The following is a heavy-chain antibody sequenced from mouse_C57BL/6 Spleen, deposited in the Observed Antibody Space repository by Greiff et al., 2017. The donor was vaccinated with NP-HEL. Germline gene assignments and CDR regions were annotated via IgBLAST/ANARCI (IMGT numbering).Heavy chain of an antibody. V-gene: IGHV1-26*01. D-gene: IGHD1-1*01. CDR1: GYTFTDYY. CDR3: ARLLRSDWYFDV. J-gene: IGHJ1*03. CDR2: INPNNGGT. Sequence: VQLQQSGPELVKPGASVKISCKASGYTFTDYYMNWVKQSHGKSLEWIGDINPNNGGTSYNQKFKGKATLTVDKSSSTAYMELRSLTAEDSAVYYCARLLRSDWYFDVWGTGTTVTVSS.